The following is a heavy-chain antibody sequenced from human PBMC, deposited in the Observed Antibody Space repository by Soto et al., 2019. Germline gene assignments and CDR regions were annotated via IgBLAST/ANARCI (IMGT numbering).Heavy chain of an antibody. CDR1: GFTFDDYA. V-gene: IGHV3-11*06. J-gene: IGHJ4*02. Sequence: GSLRLSCAASGFTFDDYAMSWIRQAPGKGLEWVSYISSSSSYTNYADSVKGRFTISRDNAKNSLYLQMNSLRAEDTAVYYCARDRRSNGVDYWGQGTLVTVSS. D-gene: IGHD7-27*01. CDR2: ISSSSSYT. CDR3: ARDRRSNGVDY.